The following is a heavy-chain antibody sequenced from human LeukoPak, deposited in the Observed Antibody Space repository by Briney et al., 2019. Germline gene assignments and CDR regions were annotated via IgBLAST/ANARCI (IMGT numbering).Heavy chain of an antibody. CDR3: ARDVPYSSSWYADPGWFDP. Sequence: SETLSLTCTVSGGSISSGSYYWSWIRQPAGKGLEWIGRIYTSGSTNYNPSLKSRVTISVDTSKNQFSLKLSSVTAADTAVYYCARDVPYSSSWYADPGWFDPWGQGTLVTVSS. CDR2: IYTSGST. V-gene: IGHV4-61*02. CDR1: GGSISSGSYY. J-gene: IGHJ5*02. D-gene: IGHD6-13*01.